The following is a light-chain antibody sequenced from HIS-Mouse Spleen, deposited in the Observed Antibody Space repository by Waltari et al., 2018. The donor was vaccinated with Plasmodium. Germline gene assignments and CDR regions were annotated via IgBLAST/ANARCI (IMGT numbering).Light chain of an antibody. V-gene: IGKV1-13*02. CDR2: DAS. CDR3: QQFNSYPRYT. J-gene: IGKJ2*01. Sequence: AIQLTQSPSPLSASVGDRVTITCRASQGISSALAWYQQKPGKAPKLLIFDASSLESGVPSRFSGSGSGTDFTLTISSLQPEDFATYYCQQFNSYPRYTFGQGTKLEIK. CDR1: QGISSA.